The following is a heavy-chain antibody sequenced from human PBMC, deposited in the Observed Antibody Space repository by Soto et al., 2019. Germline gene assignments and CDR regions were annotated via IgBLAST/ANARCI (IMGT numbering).Heavy chain of an antibody. V-gene: IGHV3-21*06. CDR1: GFTFSRYS. CDR3: ARFWGYGDPES. CDR2: ISASSSYE. D-gene: IGHD4-17*01. J-gene: IGHJ4*02. Sequence: LMLSSAASGFTFSRYSMHWVRQAPGKFLEWGSVISASSSYEYYADSVKGRFTISRDDAKNSLHLQMNSLRAEDTAVYYCARFWGYGDPESWGQGTLVTVSS.